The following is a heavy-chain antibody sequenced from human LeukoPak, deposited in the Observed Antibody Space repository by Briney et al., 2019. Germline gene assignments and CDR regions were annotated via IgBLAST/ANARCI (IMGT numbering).Heavy chain of an antibody. CDR3: AREKVVRGGNWFDP. CDR1: GDSVSSNGAA. Sequence: SQTLSLTCAISGDSVSSNGAAWNWIMQSPTRGLEWLGRTYYKSKWYNDYAVSVKSRITISPDTSKNQFSLQLNSVTPEDTAVYHCAREKVVRGGNWFDPWGQGTLVTVSS. CDR2: TYYKSKWYN. V-gene: IGHV6-1*01. J-gene: IGHJ5*02. D-gene: IGHD3-10*01.